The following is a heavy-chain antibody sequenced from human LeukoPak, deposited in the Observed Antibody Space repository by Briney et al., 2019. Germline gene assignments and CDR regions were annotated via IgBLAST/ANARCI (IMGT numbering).Heavy chain of an antibody. Sequence: PSETLSLTCAVSGGSISSNSYYWGWIRQPPGKGLEWIGSIYYSGSTYYNPSLKSRVTISVDTSKNQFSLKLSSVTAADTAVYYCARLSLGSSGPQLDYWGQGTLVTVSS. CDR3: ARLSLGSSGPQLDY. CDR1: GGSISSNSYY. J-gene: IGHJ4*02. V-gene: IGHV4-39*07. D-gene: IGHD3-22*01. CDR2: IYYSGST.